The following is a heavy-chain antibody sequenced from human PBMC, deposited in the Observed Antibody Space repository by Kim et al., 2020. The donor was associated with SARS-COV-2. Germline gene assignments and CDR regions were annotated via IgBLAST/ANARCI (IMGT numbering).Heavy chain of an antibody. D-gene: IGHD2-2*01. CDR2: INPNSGGT. Sequence: ASVKVSCKASGYTFTGYYMHWVRQAPGQGLEWMGRINPNSGGTNYAQKFQGRVTMTRETSISTAYMERSGLRSDDTAGNNCARDIVVVPAARVPWFAPWG. CDR3: ARDIVVVPAARVPWFAP. CDR1: GYTFTGYY. J-gene: IGHJ5*02. V-gene: IGHV1-2*06.